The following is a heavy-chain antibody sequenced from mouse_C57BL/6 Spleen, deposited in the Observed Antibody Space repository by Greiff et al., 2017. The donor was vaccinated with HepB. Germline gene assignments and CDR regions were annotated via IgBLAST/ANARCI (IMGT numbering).Heavy chain of an antibody. D-gene: IGHD2-4*01. CDR2: IYPGDGDT. CDR1: GYAFSSYW. Sequence: VQRVESGAELVKPGASVKISCKASGYAFSSYWMNWVKQRPGKGLEWIGQIYPGDGDTNYNGKFKGKATLTADKSSSTAYMQLSSLTSEDSAVYFCARRSLYDYDDGFAYWGQGTLVTVSA. V-gene: IGHV1-80*01. CDR3: ARRSLYDYDDGFAY. J-gene: IGHJ3*01.